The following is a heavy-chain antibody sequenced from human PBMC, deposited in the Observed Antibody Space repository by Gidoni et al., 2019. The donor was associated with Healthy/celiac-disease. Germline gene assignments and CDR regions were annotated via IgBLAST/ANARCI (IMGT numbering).Heavy chain of an antibody. V-gene: IGHV3-23*01. CDR1: GFTFSSYA. CDR2: ISGSGGST. D-gene: IGHD3-22*01. Sequence: EVQLLESGGGLVQPGGSLRLSCAASGFTFSSYAMSWVRQAPGKGLEWVSAISGSGGSTYYADSVKGRFTISRDNSKNTLYLQMNSLRAEDTAVYYCTSSGYTLPEIDYWGQGTLVTVSS. J-gene: IGHJ4*02. CDR3: TSSGYTLPEIDY.